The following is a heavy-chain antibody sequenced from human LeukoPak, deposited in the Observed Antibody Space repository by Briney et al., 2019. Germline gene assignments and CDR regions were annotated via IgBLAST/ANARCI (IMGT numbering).Heavy chain of an antibody. CDR3: ARERTDQLLLDF. V-gene: IGHV3-21*01. CDR2: ISYSGRDK. J-gene: IGHJ4*02. CDR1: GFTFSTYA. D-gene: IGHD1-1*01. Sequence: GGSLRLSCAASGFTFSTYALNWVRQEAGKGLEWVSSISYSGRDKFYADSVKGRFTISRDNAKNSLYLEMNNLRAEDTAVFYCARERTDQLLLDFWGQGALVTVSS.